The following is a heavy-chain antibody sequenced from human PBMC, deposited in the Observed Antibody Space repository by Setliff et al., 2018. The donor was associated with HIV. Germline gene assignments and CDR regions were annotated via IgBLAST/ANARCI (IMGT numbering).Heavy chain of an antibody. D-gene: IGHD2-21*02. CDR3: VRGIESGAWIIDY. V-gene: IGHV1-3*01. CDR2: VNAGNGKT. J-gene: IGHJ4*02. Sequence: ASVKVSCKASGFTFASHSMHWVRQAPGQRFEWMGWVNAGNGKTEYSQKFQDRVIIWRDTSANIAYMDLTSLRSEDTAVYFCVRGIESGAWIIDYWGQGTLVTVPQ. CDR1: GFTFASHS.